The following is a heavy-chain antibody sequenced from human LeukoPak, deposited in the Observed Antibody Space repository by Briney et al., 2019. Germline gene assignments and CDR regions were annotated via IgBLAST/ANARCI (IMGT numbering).Heavy chain of an antibody. Sequence: GSLRLSCAASGFTFSSYAMHWVRQAPGKGLEWVAVISYDGSNKYYADSVKGRFTISRDNSKNTLYLQMNSLRAEDTAVYYCAKIGEAYYDSSGYWYYFDYWGQGTLVTVSS. V-gene: IGHV3-30-3*02. CDR3: AKIGEAYYDSSGYWYYFDY. J-gene: IGHJ4*02. D-gene: IGHD3-22*01. CDR2: ISYDGSNK. CDR1: GFTFSSYA.